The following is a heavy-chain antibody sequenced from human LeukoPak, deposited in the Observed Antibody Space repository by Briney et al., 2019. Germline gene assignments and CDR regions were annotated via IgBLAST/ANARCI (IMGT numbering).Heavy chain of an antibody. CDR2: ISSSGSTI. CDR3: ASLITMIVVDAFDI. Sequence: GGSLRLSCAASGFTFSDYYMSWIRQAPGKGREGVSYISSSGSTIYYADSVKGRFTISRDNAKNSLYLQMNSLRAEDTAVYYCASLITMIVVDAFDIWGQGTMVTVSS. CDR1: GFTFSDYY. J-gene: IGHJ3*02. D-gene: IGHD3-22*01. V-gene: IGHV3-11*04.